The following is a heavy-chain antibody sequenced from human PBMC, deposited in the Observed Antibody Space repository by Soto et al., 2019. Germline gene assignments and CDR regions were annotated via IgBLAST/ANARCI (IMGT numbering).Heavy chain of an antibody. J-gene: IGHJ4*02. CDR1: GFTFISYA. CDR3: AKGESFSSGYYFDY. V-gene: IGHV3-23*01. D-gene: IGHD3-22*01. CDR2: LSGSGGGM. Sequence: WGSLRLSCVASGFTFISYAMIWFRHSAGQGLEWVSVLSGSGGGMYYADSVRGRFTISRDNSNNTLFLHMNSLRAEDTAVYYCAKGESFSSGYYFDYWGQGTLVTVSS.